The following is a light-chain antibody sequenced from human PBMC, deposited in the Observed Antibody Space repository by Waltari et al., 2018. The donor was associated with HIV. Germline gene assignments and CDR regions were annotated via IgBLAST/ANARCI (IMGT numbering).Light chain of an antibody. CDR3: AAWDDSLNGRI. J-gene: IGLJ2*01. CDR2: LNN. CDR1: NSNIGSNT. Sequence: QSVLTQPPSASGPPGQRVTISCSGSNSNIGSNTVSWFQQLPGTAPKLLIYLNNQRPSWVPDRFSGSKSGTSASLAISGLQSDDEAHYYCAAWDDSLNGRIFGGGTKLTVL. V-gene: IGLV1-44*01.